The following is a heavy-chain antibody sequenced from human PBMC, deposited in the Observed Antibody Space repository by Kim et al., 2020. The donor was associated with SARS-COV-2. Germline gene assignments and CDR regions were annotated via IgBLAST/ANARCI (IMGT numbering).Heavy chain of an antibody. J-gene: IGHJ5*02. D-gene: IGHD3-3*01. Sequence: GRFTISRDNSKNTLYLQMNSLRAEDTAVYYCAKDAEYYDFWSADRWFDPWGQGTLVTVSS. V-gene: IGHV3-23*01. CDR3: AKDAEYYDFWSADRWFDP.